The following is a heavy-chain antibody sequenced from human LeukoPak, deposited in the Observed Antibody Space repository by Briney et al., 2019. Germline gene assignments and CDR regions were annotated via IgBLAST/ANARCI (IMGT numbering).Heavy chain of an antibody. J-gene: IGHJ4*02. CDR2: IYNNEDI. Sequence: SETLSLTCTVSGDAISSYYWSWIRQPPGRGLEWLGYIYNNEDISYNPSLKSRVTISLDTSKNQFSLKLRPVTAADTAVYYCASSMYMGNFDYWGQGTLVTVSA. D-gene: IGHD7-27*01. V-gene: IGHV4-59*01. CDR1: GDAISSYY. CDR3: ASSMYMGNFDY.